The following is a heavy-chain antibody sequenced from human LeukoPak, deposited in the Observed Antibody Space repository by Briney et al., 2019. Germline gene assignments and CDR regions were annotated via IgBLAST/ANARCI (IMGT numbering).Heavy chain of an antibody. CDR2: IIPILGIA. CDR1: GGTFSSYA. J-gene: IGHJ4*02. Sequence: ASVNVSCKASGGTFSSYAISWVRQAPGQGLEWMGRIIPILGIANYAQKFQGRVTITADKSTSTAYMELSSLRSEDTAVYYCARAHYGSGSYSDYWGQGTLVTVSS. CDR3: ARAHYGSGSYSDY. D-gene: IGHD3-10*01. V-gene: IGHV1-69*04.